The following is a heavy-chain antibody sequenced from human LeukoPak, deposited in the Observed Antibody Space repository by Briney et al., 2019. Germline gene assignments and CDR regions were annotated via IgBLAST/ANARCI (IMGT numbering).Heavy chain of an antibody. Sequence: GGSLRLSCAASGFTFSSYGMHWVRQAPGKGLEWVAFIRYDGSNKYYADSVKGRFTISRDNSKSTLYLQMNTLRAADTAAYYCAKGFRVVVPTAPFDFWGQGTLVTVSS. CDR2: IRYDGSNK. CDR1: GFTFSSYG. V-gene: IGHV3-30*02. J-gene: IGHJ4*02. D-gene: IGHD2-2*01. CDR3: AKGFRVVVPTAPFDF.